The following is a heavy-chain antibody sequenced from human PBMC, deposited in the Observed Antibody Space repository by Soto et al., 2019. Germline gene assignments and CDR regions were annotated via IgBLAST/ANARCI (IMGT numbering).Heavy chain of an antibody. V-gene: IGHV3-9*01. CDR2: ISWNSGNK. Sequence: EVQLVESGGDLVQPGRSLRLSCAASGFTFDDYAMHWVRQAPGKGLEWVSGISWNSGNKGYAASVKGRFTISRDNAKNFLYLEMNSLRAEDTALYYCAKEAGLVRFFDWLSNGLDVWGQGTAVTVS. CDR3: AKEAGLVRFFDWLSNGLDV. D-gene: IGHD3-9*01. J-gene: IGHJ6*02. CDR1: GFTFDDYA.